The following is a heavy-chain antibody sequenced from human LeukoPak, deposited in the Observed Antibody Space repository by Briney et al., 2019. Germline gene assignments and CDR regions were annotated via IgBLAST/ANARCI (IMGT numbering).Heavy chain of an antibody. D-gene: IGHD6-19*01. CDR3: AKDKGGMAVATRGVFDY. Sequence: GGSLRLSCAASGFTFSSYAMSWVRQAPGKGLEWVSAISGSGGSTYYADSVKGRFTISRDNSKNTLYLQMNSLRAEDTAVYYCAKDKGGMAVATRGVFDYWGQGTLVSVSS. CDR1: GFTFSSYA. CDR2: ISGSGGST. J-gene: IGHJ4*02. V-gene: IGHV3-23*01.